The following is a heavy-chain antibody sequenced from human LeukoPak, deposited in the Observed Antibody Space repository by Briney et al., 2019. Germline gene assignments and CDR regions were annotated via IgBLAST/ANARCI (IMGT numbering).Heavy chain of an antibody. D-gene: IGHD4-17*01. CDR3: AKDIYGDYGGLDY. J-gene: IGHJ4*02. Sequence: PGGSLRLSCAAPGFTFSTYSMSWVRQAPGKGLEWVSSISSSRTYIYYADSLKGRFAISRDNSKNTLHLQMNSLRAEDTAVYYCAKDIYGDYGGLDYWGQGTLVTVSS. CDR2: ISSSRTYI. V-gene: IGHV3-21*04. CDR1: GFTFSTYS.